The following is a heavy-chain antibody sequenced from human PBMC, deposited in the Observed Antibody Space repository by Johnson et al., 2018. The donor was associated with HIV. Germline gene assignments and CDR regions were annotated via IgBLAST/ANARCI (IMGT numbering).Heavy chain of an antibody. CDR1: GFTFSSYA. V-gene: IGHV3-23*04. CDR3: AKATQGSFDI. CDR2: ISSSGGNT. Sequence: VQLVESGGGSVQPGGSLRLSCAASGFTFSSYAMSWVRPAPGKGLEWVPTISSSGGNTYYADSVKGRFPISRDNSKNTLYLQMNSLRAEDTAVYYCAKATQGSFDIWGQGTMVTVSS. J-gene: IGHJ3*02.